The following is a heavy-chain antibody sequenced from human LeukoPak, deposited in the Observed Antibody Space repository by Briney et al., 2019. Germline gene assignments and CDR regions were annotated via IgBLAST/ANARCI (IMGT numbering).Heavy chain of an antibody. CDR1: GFTFSSYS. CDR2: ISSSSSYI. V-gene: IGHV3-21*01. CDR3: ARDVDESYYYDSSGNPSGAVDI. D-gene: IGHD3-22*01. Sequence: PGGSLRLSCAASGFTFSSYSMNWVRQAPGKGLEWVSSISSSSSYIYYADSVKGRFTISRDNAKNSVYLHINSLRAEDTAVYYCARDVDESYYYDSSGNPSGAVDIWGQGTTVTVSS. J-gene: IGHJ3*02.